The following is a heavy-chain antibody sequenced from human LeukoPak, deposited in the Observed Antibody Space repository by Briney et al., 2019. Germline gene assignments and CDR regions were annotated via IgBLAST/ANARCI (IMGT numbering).Heavy chain of an antibody. CDR3: ARGSVVVPAAAFDP. CDR1: GYTFTSYG. D-gene: IGHD2-2*01. J-gene: IGHJ5*02. Sequence: ASVKVSFKASGYTFTSYGISWVRQAPGQGVEWMGWISAYNGNTNYAQKLQGRVTMTTDTSTSTAYMELRSLRSDDTAVYYCARGSVVVPAAAFDPWGQGTLVTVSS. V-gene: IGHV1-18*01. CDR2: ISAYNGNT.